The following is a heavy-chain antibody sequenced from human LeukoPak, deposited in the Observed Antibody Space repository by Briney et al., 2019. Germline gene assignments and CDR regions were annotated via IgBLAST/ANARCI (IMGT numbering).Heavy chain of an antibody. CDR3: AKGRTPTTGDY. CDR2: IYASGST. D-gene: IGHD1-26*01. CDR1: GHSIHRCY. V-gene: IGHV4-4*07. Sequence: SDTLTLMCSLWGHSIHRCYWLGLRQPARKGLEWLERIYASGSTNYNPCLKSPVTMAVDTSKNQFSLKLSSVTATDTAVNDCAKGRTPTTGDYWGQGTLVTVSS. J-gene: IGHJ4*02.